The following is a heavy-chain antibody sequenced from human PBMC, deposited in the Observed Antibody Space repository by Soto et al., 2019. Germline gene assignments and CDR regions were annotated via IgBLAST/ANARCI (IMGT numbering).Heavy chain of an antibody. V-gene: IGHV3-30*18. CDR2: ISYDGSIK. CDR3: AKDVLRFLEWLAFYGMDV. J-gene: IGHJ6*02. D-gene: IGHD3-3*01. CDR1: GFTFSSYG. Sequence: QVQLVESGGGVVQPGRSLRLSCAASGFTFSSYGMHWVRQAPGKGLEGVAVISYDGSIKYYADSVKGRFTISRDNSKNTLYLQMNSLRAEDTAVYYCAKDVLRFLEWLAFYGMDVWGQGTTVTVSS.